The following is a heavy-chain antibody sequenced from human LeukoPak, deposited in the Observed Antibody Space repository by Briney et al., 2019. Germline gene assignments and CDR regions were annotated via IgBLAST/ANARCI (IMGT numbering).Heavy chain of an antibody. J-gene: IGHJ6*02. Sequence: GGSLRLSCAASGFTFSSYSMNWVRQAPGKGLEWVSSISSSSSCIYYADSVKGRFTISRDNAKNSLYLQMNSLRAEDTAVYYCARDVSPGRELLWFGELYPYYYYGMDVWGQGTTVTVSS. CDR2: ISSSSSCI. CDR1: GFTFSSYS. CDR3: ARDVSPGRELLWFGELYPYYYYGMDV. D-gene: IGHD3-10*01. V-gene: IGHV3-21*01.